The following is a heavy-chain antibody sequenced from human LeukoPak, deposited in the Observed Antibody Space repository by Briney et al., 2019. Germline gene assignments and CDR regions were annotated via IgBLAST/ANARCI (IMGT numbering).Heavy chain of an antibody. V-gene: IGHV4-4*02. D-gene: IGHD3-9*01. CDR1: GGSISSSNW. Sequence: PSETLSLTCAVSGGSISSSNWWSWARQPPGKELEWIGEIYHSGSTNYNPSLKSRVTISVDKSKNQFSLKLSSVTAADTAVYYCARVKGGGYYDILTGYHYFDYWGQGTLVTVSS. CDR3: ARVKGGGYYDILTGYHYFDY. CDR2: IYHSGST. J-gene: IGHJ4*02.